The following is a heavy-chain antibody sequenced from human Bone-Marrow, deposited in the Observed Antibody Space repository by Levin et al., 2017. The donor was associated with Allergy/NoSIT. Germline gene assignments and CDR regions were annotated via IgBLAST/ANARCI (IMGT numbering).Heavy chain of an antibody. CDR2: IIDDGTST. D-gene: IGHD3-9*01. V-gene: IGHV3-74*01. J-gene: IGHJ6*02. CDR3: ASTLYHILAGRYGIDV. Sequence: GESLKISCAASGFTFRNYWMNWVRQVPGKGIEWVSRIIDDGTSTNYADSVEGRFTISRDNAKNTLYLQRDSLLAEDTALYDCASTLYHILAGRYGIDVWGQGTPVTVSS. CDR1: GFTFRNYW.